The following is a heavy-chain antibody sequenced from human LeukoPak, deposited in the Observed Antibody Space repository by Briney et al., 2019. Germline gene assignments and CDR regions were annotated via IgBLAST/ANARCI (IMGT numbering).Heavy chain of an antibody. Sequence: GGSLRLSCAASGFTFSIYALNWVRQGPGKGLEWVSGISGSGGSHADSVKGRFTISRDNSKNTLYLQMNSLRAEDTAVYYCARELGGMFDYWGQGSVVIVSS. V-gene: IGHV3-23*01. CDR1: GFTFSIYA. J-gene: IGHJ4*02. CDR2: ISGSGG. CDR3: ARELGGMFDY. D-gene: IGHD1-7*01.